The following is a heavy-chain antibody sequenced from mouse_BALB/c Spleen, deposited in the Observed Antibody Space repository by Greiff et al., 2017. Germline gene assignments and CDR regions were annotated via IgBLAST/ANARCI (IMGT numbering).Heavy chain of an antibody. J-gene: IGHJ4*01. CDR3: GRHYEGAMDY. D-gene: IGHD2-4*01. Sequence: VQLQQSGPELVKPGASVKIPCKASGYTFTDYNMDWVKQSHGKSLEWIGRINPYNGDTFYNQKFKGKATLTVDKSSSTAHMELLSLTSEDSAVYYCGRHYEGAMDYWGQGTSVTVSS. V-gene: IGHV1-37*01. CDR1: GYTFTDYN. CDR2: INPYNGDT.